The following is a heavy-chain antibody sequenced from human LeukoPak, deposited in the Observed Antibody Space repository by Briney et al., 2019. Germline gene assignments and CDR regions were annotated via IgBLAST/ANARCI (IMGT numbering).Heavy chain of an antibody. V-gene: IGHV3-30-3*01. J-gene: IGHJ4*02. Sequence: GGSLRLSCAASGFTFSSYAMHWVRQAPGKGLEWVAVISYDGSNKYYADSVEGRFTISRDNSKNTLYLQMNSLRAEDTAVYYCARGGGSLWDYFDYWGQGTLVTVSS. CDR2: ISYDGSNK. D-gene: IGHD1-26*01. CDR3: ARGGGSLWDYFDY. CDR1: GFTFSSYA.